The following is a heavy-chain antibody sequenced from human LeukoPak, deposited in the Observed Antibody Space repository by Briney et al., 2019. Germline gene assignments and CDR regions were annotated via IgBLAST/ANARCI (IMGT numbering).Heavy chain of an antibody. J-gene: IGHJ4*02. D-gene: IGHD4-17*01. V-gene: IGHV4-34*01. CDR1: GGSFSGYY. Sequence: SETLSLTCAVYGGSFSGYYWSWTRQPPGKGLEWVGEIYLRGNTNYNPSLESRVTISVDESKTQLSLRLESVTAADTAVYYCARGTITTVTDSWGPGTLVTVSS. CDR3: ARGTITTVTDS. CDR2: IYLRGNT.